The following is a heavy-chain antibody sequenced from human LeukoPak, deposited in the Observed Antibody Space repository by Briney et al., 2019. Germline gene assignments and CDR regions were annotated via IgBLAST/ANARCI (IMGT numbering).Heavy chain of an antibody. V-gene: IGHV4-4*02. J-gene: IGHJ3*02. CDR3: ARDVRFPRRALDI. CDR2: IYHSGSI. CDR1: GGSISSSNW. D-gene: IGHD3-10*01. Sequence: PSGTLSLTCAVSGGSISSSNWWNWVRQPPGKGLEWIGEIYHSGSINYNPSLKSRVTISVDKSKNQFSLKLSSVTAADTAVYYCARDVRFPRRALDIWGQGTMVTVSS.